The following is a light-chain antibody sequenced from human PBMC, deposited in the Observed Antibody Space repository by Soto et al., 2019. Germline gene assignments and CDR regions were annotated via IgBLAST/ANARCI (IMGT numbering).Light chain of an antibody. V-gene: IGKV3-20*01. J-gene: IGKJ1*01. CDR3: QQYGSSPAT. CDR2: DTS. Sequence: EIVLTQSPATLSSSPGERATLSFRASQTVSNKLALYQHKPGQAPRLLIYDTSNRATGIPARFSGSGSGTDFTLTISRLEPEDFAVYYCQQYGSSPATFGQGTKVDIK. CDR1: QTVSNK.